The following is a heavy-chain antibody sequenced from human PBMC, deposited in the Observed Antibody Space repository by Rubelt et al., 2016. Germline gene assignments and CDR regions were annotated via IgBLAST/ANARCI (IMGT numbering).Heavy chain of an antibody. CDR3: ARVISGVEYSSSWHFDY. CDR1: GGTFSSYA. V-gene: IGHV1-69*06. CDR2: IIPIFGTA. Sequence: QVQLVQSGAEVKKPGSSVKVSCKASGGTFSSYAISWVRQAPGQGLEWMGGIIPIFGTANYAQKFQGRVTMTTDTSTSTAYMELRSLRSDDTAVYYCARVISGVEYSSSWHFDYWGQGTLVTVSS. D-gene: IGHD6-13*01. J-gene: IGHJ4*02.